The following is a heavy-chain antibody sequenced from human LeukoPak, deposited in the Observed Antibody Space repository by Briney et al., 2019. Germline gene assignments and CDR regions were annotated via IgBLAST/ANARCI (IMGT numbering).Heavy chain of an antibody. CDR1: GGSISSYY. D-gene: IGHD3-9*01. Sequence: SETLPHTCTVSGGSISSYYWSWIRQPPGKGLEWIGFIYYSGSTNYNPSLNRRVTISVDTSKNQFSLKLSSVTAADTAVYYCAGLLRYSTSGNWFDAWGQGRLLTVSS. CDR3: AGLLRYSTSGNWFDA. CDR2: IYYSGST. V-gene: IGHV4-59*08. J-gene: IGHJ5*02.